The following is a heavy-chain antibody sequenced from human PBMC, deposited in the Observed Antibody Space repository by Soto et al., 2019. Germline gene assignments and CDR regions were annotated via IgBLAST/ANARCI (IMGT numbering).Heavy chain of an antibody. CDR2: INHSGST. CDR1: GGSFSVYY. CDR3: ASGAYCSGGSCYTYHFDY. Sequence: PSETLSLTCAVYGGSFSVYYWSWIRQPPGKGLEWIGEINHSGSTNYNPSLKSRVTISVDTSKNQFSLKLSSVTAADTAVYYCASGAYCSGGSCYTYHFDYWGQGTLVTVSS. J-gene: IGHJ4*02. V-gene: IGHV4-34*01. D-gene: IGHD2-15*01.